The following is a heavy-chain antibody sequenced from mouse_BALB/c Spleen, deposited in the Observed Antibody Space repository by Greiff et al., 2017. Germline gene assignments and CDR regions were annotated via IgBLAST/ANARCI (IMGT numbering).Heavy chain of an antibody. Sequence: EVKVVESGGGLVQPGGSRKLSCAASGFTFSSFGMHWVRQAPEKGLEWVAYISSGSSTIYYADTVKGRFTISRDNPKNTLFLQMTSLRSEDTAMYYCARSDLLWYAMDYWGQGTSVTVSS. CDR3: ARSDLLWYAMDY. D-gene: IGHD2-1*01. CDR2: ISSGSSTI. CDR1: GFTFSSFG. J-gene: IGHJ4*01. V-gene: IGHV5-17*02.